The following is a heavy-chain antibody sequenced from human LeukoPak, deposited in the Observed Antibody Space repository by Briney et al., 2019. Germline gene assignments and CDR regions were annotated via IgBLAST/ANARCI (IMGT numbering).Heavy chain of an antibody. CDR3: TSSYSGYDLYYYYMDV. Sequence: GGSLRLSCAASGFTFSGSAMHWVRQASGKGLEWVGRIRSKANSYATAYAASVKGRFTISRDDSKNTAYLQMNSLKTEDTAVYYCTSSYSGYDLYYYYMDVWGKGTTVTISS. J-gene: IGHJ6*03. V-gene: IGHV3-73*01. CDR1: GFTFSGSA. D-gene: IGHD5-12*01. CDR2: IRSKANSYAT.